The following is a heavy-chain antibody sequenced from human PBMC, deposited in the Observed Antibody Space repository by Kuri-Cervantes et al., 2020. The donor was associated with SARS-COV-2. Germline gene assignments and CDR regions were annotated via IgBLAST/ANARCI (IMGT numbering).Heavy chain of an antibody. J-gene: IGHJ4*02. CDR2: ISAYNGNT. D-gene: IGHD2-8*01. CDR1: GYTFTSYG. V-gene: IGHV1-18*01. Sequence: ASVKVSCKASGYTFTSYGISWVRQAPGQGLEWMGWISAYNGNTNYAQKFRGRVTITADTSTATAYLELSGLKSEDTALYYCASDGVSGSLSLDFWGQGTLVTVSS. CDR3: ASDGVSGSLSLDF.